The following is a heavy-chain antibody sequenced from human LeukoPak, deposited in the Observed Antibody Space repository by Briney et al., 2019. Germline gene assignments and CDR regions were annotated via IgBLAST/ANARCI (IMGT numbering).Heavy chain of an antibody. J-gene: IGHJ4*02. CDR3: ARPPYAGSYSIDY. CDR2: SRNKAQSFTI. Sequence: EGSLRLSCAVSGLIFSDHYIDWVRQAPGKGLEWVGRSRNKAQSFTIHYAASVKGRFTISRDDSKNSLYLQMDSLKTEDTAVYYCARPPYAGSYSIDYWGQGTLVTVSS. CDR1: GLIFSDHY. D-gene: IGHD1-26*01. V-gene: IGHV3-72*01.